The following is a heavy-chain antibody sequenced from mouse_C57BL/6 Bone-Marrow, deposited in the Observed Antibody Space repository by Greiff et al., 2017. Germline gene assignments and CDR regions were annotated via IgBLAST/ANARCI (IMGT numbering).Heavy chain of an antibody. J-gene: IGHJ2*01. V-gene: IGHV1-63*01. CDR2: IYPGGGYT. CDR3: ARFVGYCFDY. Sequence: VKLQESGAELVRPGTSVKMSCKASGYTFTNYWIGWAKQRPGHGLEWIGDIYPGGGYTNYNEKFKGKATLTADKSSSTAYMQFSSLTSEDSAIYYCARFVGYCFDYWGQGTTLTVSS. CDR1: GYTFTNYW.